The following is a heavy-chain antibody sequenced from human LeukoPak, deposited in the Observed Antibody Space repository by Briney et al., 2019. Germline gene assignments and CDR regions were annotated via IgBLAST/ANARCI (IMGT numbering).Heavy chain of an antibody. J-gene: IGHJ5*02. V-gene: IGHV3-11*01. Sequence: GGSLRLSCAASGFTFSDYYMSWIRQAPGKGLEWVSYISSSGSTIYYADSVKGRFTISRDNAKNSLYLQMNSLRAEDTAVYYCATALYYYDSSGIPPWGQGTLVTVSS. CDR1: GFTFSDYY. CDR3: ATALYYYDSSGIPP. CDR2: ISSSGSTI. D-gene: IGHD3-22*01.